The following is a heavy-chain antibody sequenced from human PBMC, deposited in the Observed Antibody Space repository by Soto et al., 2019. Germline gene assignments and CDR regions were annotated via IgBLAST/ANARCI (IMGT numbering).Heavy chain of an antibody. CDR3: AKDLSFGELSGYGMDV. CDR2: ISYDGSNK. V-gene: IGHV3-30*18. D-gene: IGHD3-10*01. J-gene: IGHJ6*02. Sequence: GGSLRLSCAASGFTFSSYGMHWVRQAPGKGLEWVAVISYDGSNKYYADSVKGRFTISRDNSKNTLYLQMNSLRAEDTAVYYCAKDLSFGELSGYGMDVWGPGTTVTVSS. CDR1: GFTFSSYG.